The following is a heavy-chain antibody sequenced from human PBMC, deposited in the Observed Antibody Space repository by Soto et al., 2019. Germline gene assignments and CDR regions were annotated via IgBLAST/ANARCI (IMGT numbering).Heavy chain of an antibody. V-gene: IGHV1-18*01. CDR3: ARDTPLIRFLEWSPSNPIVYFDY. CDR1: GYTFTSYG. D-gene: IGHD3-3*01. Sequence: ASVKVSCKASGYTFTSYGISWVRQAPGQGLEWMGWISAYNGNTNYAQKLQGRVTMTTDTSTSTAYMELRSLRSDDTAVYYCARDTPLIRFLEWSPSNPIVYFDYWGQGTLVTVSS. J-gene: IGHJ4*02. CDR2: ISAYNGNT.